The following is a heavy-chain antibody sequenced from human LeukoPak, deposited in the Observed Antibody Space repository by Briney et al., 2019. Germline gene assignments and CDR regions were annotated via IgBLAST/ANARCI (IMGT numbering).Heavy chain of an antibody. CDR3: ARGYYDILTGWYYFDY. CDR1: GFTVSSDY. D-gene: IGHD3-9*01. V-gene: IGHV3-66*01. CDR2: IYSGGST. J-gene: IGHJ4*02. Sequence: GGSLRLSCAASGFTVSSDYMSWVRQAPGKGLEWVSVIYSGGSTYYADSVKGRFTISRDNSKNTLYLQMNSLRAEDTAVYYCARGYYDILTGWYYFDYWGQGTLVTVSS.